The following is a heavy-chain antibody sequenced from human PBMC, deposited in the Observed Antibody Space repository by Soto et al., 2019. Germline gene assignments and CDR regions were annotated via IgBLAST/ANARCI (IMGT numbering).Heavy chain of an antibody. V-gene: IGHV1-3*01. CDR2: INAGNGNT. CDR1: GYTFTSYA. CDR3: AREHDFWSGYWSSSKAEFDY. Sequence: GASVKVSCKASGYTFTSYAMHWVRQAPGQRLEWMGWINAGNGNTKYSQKFQGRVTITRDTSASTAYMELSSLRSEDTAVYYCAREHDFWSGYWSSSKAEFDYWGQGTLVTVSS. D-gene: IGHD3-3*01. J-gene: IGHJ4*02.